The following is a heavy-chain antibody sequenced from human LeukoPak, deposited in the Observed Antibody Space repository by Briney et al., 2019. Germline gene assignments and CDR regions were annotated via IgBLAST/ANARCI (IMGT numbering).Heavy chain of an antibody. J-gene: IGHJ6*03. CDR3: ARDQYYSSTRCSAGYHYMDV. Sequence: PSETLSLTCTVSGGSISGYYWSWIRQPPAKGLEGIGYFYYSGSSNDNPSLKSRVTISADTSKNQFSLTLSSLTAADTAVYYCARDQYYSSTRCSAGYHYMDVWGKGTTVTVS. CDR1: GGSISGYY. CDR2: FYYSGSS. D-gene: IGHD2-2*01. V-gene: IGHV4-59*01.